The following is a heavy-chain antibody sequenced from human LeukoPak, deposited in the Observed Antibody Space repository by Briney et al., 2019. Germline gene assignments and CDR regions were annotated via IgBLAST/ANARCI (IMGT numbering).Heavy chain of an antibody. Sequence: PSETLSLTCSVSGYSIGSGHYWGWIRQPPGKGLEWIGSIYYSGSTYYNPSLKSRVTISVDTSKNQFSLKLSSVTAADTAVYYCARDLDEGPWRGATIFRASWGSGLGSHDAFDIWGQGTMVTVSS. D-gene: IGHD3-16*01. CDR3: ARDLDEGPWRGATIFRASWGSGLGSHDAFDI. V-gene: IGHV4-38-2*02. CDR1: GYSIGSGHY. J-gene: IGHJ3*02. CDR2: IYYSGST.